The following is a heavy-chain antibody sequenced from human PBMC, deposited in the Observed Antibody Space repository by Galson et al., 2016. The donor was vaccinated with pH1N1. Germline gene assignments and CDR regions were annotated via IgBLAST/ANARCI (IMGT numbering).Heavy chain of an antibody. D-gene: IGHD3-9*01. Sequence: SLRLSCAASGFIFNRHGMNWVRQAPGKGLEWVSGVSPRGDITYYAVSGKGRFTIFRDNSRNTVSLQMSSLRAEDTALYYCAKDIDWGAFQSWGQGTRVTVSS. V-gene: IGHV3-23*01. CDR3: AKDIDWGAFQS. CDR2: VSPRGDIT. CDR1: GFIFNRHG. J-gene: IGHJ5*02.